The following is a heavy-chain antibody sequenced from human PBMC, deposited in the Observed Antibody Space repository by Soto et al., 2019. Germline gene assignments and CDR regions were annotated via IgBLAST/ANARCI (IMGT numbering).Heavy chain of an antibody. J-gene: IGHJ3*02. V-gene: IGHV3-23*01. CDR2: ISGSGGST. Sequence: EVQLLESGGGLVQPGGSLRLSCAASGFTFSSYAMSWVRQAPGKGLEWVSAISGSGGSTYYADSVKGRFTISRDNSKNTLYLQMNSLRAEDTAVYYCAKVTRRRVDSSGYYFRDAFDIWGQGTMVTVSS. D-gene: IGHD3-22*01. CDR3: AKVTRRRVDSSGYYFRDAFDI. CDR1: GFTFSSYA.